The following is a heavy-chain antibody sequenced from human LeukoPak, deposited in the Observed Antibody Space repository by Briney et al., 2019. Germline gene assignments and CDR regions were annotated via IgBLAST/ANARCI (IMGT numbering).Heavy chain of an antibody. V-gene: IGHV3-23*01. Sequence: GGSLRLSCAASGFTFSSYTMSWVRQAPGKGLEWVSTITTSDGNTYYADSVKGRLTVSRDNSKNTLFLQMNSLRAEDTAVYYCARDGMATINSWGQGTVVTVSS. CDR3: ARDGMATINS. CDR2: ITTSDGNT. J-gene: IGHJ4*02. CDR1: GFTFSSYT. D-gene: IGHD5-12*01.